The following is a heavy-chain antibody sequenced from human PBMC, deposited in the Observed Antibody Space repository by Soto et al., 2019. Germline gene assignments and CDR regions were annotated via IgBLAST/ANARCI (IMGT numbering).Heavy chain of an antibody. J-gene: IGHJ6*04. V-gene: IGHV4-59*01. Sequence: PSETLSLTCIVSGGSISTYYWSWIRQPPGKGLEWIGYIYYSGNTNYNPSLKSRVTISVDTSKNQFSLKLRSVTAADTAVYYCARIHVVVPAAISGGSDYYYGMDVWGKGTTVTVSS. CDR3: ARIHVVVPAAISGGSDYYYGMDV. D-gene: IGHD2-2*01. CDR2: IYYSGNT. CDR1: GGSISTYY.